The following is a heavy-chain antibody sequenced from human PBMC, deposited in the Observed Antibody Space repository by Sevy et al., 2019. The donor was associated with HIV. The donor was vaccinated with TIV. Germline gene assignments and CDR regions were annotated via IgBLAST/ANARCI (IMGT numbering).Heavy chain of an antibody. D-gene: IGHD3-9*01. Sequence: GGSLRLSCAASGFTFSSYWMSWVRQAPGKGLEWVANIKQDGSEKYYVDSVKGRFTISRDNAKNSLYLQMNSLRAEDTAVYYCARGAYYDILTSYYLDYWGQGTLVTVSS. J-gene: IGHJ4*02. CDR1: GFTFSSYW. V-gene: IGHV3-7*01. CDR2: IKQDGSEK. CDR3: ARGAYYDILTSYYLDY.